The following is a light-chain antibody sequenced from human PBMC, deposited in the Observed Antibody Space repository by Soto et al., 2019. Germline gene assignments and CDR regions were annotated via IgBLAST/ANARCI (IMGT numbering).Light chain of an antibody. Sequence: EIWMTQSPATLSVSPGERATLSCGASQSVSSKLAWYQQKPGQAPRLLIYGASTRATGIPARFSGSGSGTEFTLTISSLQSEDFAVYYCQQYNNWHPITFGHGTRLEIK. V-gene: IGKV3-15*01. J-gene: IGKJ5*01. CDR3: QQYNNWHPIT. CDR1: QSVSSK. CDR2: GAS.